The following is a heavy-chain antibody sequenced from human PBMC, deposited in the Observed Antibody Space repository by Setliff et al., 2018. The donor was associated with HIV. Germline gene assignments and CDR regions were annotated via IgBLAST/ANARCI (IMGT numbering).Heavy chain of an antibody. D-gene: IGHD1-26*01. CDR3: ARVPVGATRDYYYYMDV. V-gene: IGHV4-61*09. Sequence: KPSETLSLTCTVSGGSISSGSYYWSWIRQPAGKGLEWIGHIYTSGSTNYNPSLKSRVTISVDTSKNQFSLKLSSVTAADTAVYYCARVPVGATRDYYYYMDVWGKGTTVTVSS. CDR1: GGSISSGSYY. CDR2: IYTSGST. J-gene: IGHJ6*03.